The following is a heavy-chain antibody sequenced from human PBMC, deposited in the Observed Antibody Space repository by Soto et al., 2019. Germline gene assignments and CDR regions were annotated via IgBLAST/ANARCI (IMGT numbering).Heavy chain of an antibody. J-gene: IGHJ6*02. V-gene: IGHV1-69*12. D-gene: IGHD1-1*01. Sequence: QVQLVQSGAEVKKPGSSVKVSCKASGGTFSTSAISWVRQAPGQGLEWVGGIMPVFPTPDYAQNFQGRVTLTADESTPTAYLELTSLRADDTAVYYCSRDKDRLQLGGNYYYLLDVWGQGTAITVSS. CDR2: IMPVFPTP. CDR1: GGTFSTSA. CDR3: SRDKDRLQLGGNYYYLLDV.